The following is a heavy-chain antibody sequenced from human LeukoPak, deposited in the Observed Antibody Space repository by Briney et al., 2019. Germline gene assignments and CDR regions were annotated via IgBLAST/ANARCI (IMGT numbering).Heavy chain of an antibody. CDR3: SNADHYYDSSDYPEDY. V-gene: IGHV3-23*01. CDR2: ITGNGDST. J-gene: IGHJ4*02. D-gene: IGHD3-22*01. CDR1: GGSISSSSYY. Sequence: ETLSLTCTVSGGSISSSSYYWGWIRQAPGKGLEWVSVITGNGDSTYYADSVKGRFTISRDNSKNTLVLEMNSLRADDTAVYYCSNADHYYDSSDYPEDYWGQGTLVTVSS.